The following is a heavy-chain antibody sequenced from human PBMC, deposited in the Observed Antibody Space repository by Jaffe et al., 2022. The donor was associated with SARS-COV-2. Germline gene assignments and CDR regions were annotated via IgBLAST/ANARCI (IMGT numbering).Heavy chain of an antibody. Sequence: EVQLVESGGGLVQPGGSLRLSCAASGFTFSSYSMNWVRQAPGKGLEWVSYISSSSSTIYYADSVKGRFTISRDNAKNSLYLQMNSLRDEDTAVYYCARDLLEDEQLAYYYYGMDVWGQGTTVTVSS. CDR3: ARDLLEDEQLAYYYYGMDV. J-gene: IGHJ6*02. CDR1: GFTFSSYS. D-gene: IGHD6-13*01. V-gene: IGHV3-48*02. CDR2: ISSSSSTI.